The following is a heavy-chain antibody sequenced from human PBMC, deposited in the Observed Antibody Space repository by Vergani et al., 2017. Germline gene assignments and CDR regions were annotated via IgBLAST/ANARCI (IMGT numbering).Heavy chain of an antibody. D-gene: IGHD3-22*01. V-gene: IGHV3-9*01. Sequence: EVQLVESGGGLVQPGRSLRLSCAASGFTFDDYAMHWFPLAPGKGLEWVSVISWNSNSIGYADSVKGRFTISRDNAKNSLYLQMNSLRAEDTALYYCVHGPLYSSGWWWGAFEIWGQGTMVTVSS. CDR1: GFTFDDYA. CDR2: ISWNSNSI. CDR3: VHGPLYSSGWWWGAFEI. J-gene: IGHJ3*02.